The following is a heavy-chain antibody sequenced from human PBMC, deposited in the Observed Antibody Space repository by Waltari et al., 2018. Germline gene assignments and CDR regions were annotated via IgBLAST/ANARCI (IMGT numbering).Heavy chain of an antibody. Sequence: EVQLVETGGGLIQPGGSLRLSCAASAFTVSSNYMSWVRQAPGKGLEWVSIIYSGGSAYYADSVKGRFTISRDNSKNTLYLQMNSLRAEDTAVYYCARDEGYYDSGGYGVYWGQGTLVTVSS. J-gene: IGHJ4*02. D-gene: IGHD3-22*01. V-gene: IGHV3-53*02. CDR2: IYSGGSA. CDR1: AFTVSSNY. CDR3: ARDEGYYDSGGYGVY.